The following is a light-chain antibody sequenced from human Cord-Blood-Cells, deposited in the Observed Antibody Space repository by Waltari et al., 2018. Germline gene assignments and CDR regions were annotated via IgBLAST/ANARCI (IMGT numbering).Light chain of an antibody. V-gene: IGLV1-40*01. Sequence: QSVLTPPPSGSGAPGQRATIPWAGRSSNLGAGYDVPSYQQLPGKAPKLHIYGSSIRPCGGHDRVAGVTSGTSASLRSTGLQAEDEADYYCQAYDSSLSCYVFGTGTKVTGL. CDR1: SSNLGAGYD. CDR2: GSS. CDR3: QAYDSSLSCYV. J-gene: IGLJ1*01.